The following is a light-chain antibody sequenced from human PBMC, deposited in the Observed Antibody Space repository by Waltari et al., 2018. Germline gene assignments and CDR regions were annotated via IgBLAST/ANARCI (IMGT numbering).Light chain of an antibody. CDR1: SGSVSTTYY. Sequence: QTVVTQEPSFSVSPGGTVTLTCGLSSGSVSTTYYPSWYQQTPGQAPRTLISSTKTRSSGVPVRFSGSILGNKAALTITGAQADDESDYYCVLYMGSGIWVFGGGTKLTVL. CDR3: VLYMGSGIWV. V-gene: IGLV8-61*01. J-gene: IGLJ3*02. CDR2: STK.